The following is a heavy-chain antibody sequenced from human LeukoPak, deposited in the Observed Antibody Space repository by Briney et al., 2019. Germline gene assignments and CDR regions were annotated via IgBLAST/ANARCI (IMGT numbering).Heavy chain of an antibody. J-gene: IGHJ6*03. V-gene: IGHV4-38-2*02. CDR3: ARDGRTTVTTSYYYYYMDV. D-gene: IGHD4-17*01. Sequence: SETLSLTCTVSGYSISSGYYWGWIRQPPGKGLEWIGSIYHSGSTYYNPSLKSRVTISVDTSKNQFSLKLSSVTAADTAVYYCARDGRTTVTTSYYYYYMDVWGKGTTVTVSS. CDR2: IYHSGST. CDR1: GYSISSGYY.